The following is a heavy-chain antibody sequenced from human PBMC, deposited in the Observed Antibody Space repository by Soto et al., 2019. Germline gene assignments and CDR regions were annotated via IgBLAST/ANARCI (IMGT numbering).Heavy chain of an antibody. Sequence: SETLSLTCTVSGGSISSYYWSWIRQPAGKGLEWIGRIYTSGSTNYNPSLKSRVTMSVDTSKNQFSLKLSSVTAADTAVYYCARDSPLYDFWSGYPLLDYYYYYYGMDVWGQGTTVTVSS. CDR2: IYTSGST. CDR1: GGSISSYY. D-gene: IGHD3-3*01. CDR3: ARDSPLYDFWSGYPLLDYYYYYYGMDV. V-gene: IGHV4-4*07. J-gene: IGHJ6*02.